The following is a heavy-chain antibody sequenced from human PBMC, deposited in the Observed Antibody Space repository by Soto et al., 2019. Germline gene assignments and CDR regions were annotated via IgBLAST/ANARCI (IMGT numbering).Heavy chain of an antibody. D-gene: IGHD3-3*01. CDR1: GYTLTELS. V-gene: IGHV1-24*01. CDR3: AINMGPSGVVIIPNFDY. CDR2: FDPEDGET. Sequence: GPSVKVSCKVSGYTLTELSMHWVRQAPGKGLEWMGGFDPEDGETIYAQKFQGRVTMTEDTSTDTAYMELSRLRSEDTAVYYCAINMGPSGVVIIPNFDYWGQGTLVTVSS. J-gene: IGHJ4*02.